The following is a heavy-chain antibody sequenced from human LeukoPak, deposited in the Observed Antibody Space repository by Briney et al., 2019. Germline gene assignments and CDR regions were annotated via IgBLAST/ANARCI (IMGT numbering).Heavy chain of an antibody. CDR1: GYTFTSYD. D-gene: IGHD5-18*01. Sequence: ASVRVSCKASGYTFTSYDINWVRQATGQGLEWMGWMNPNSGNTGYAQKFQGRVTITRDTSTSTVYMELTSLRSEDTAMYYCARDWGIQQWPPSYFDYWGQGTLVTVSS. V-gene: IGHV1-8*03. J-gene: IGHJ4*02. CDR3: ARDWGIQQWPPSYFDY. CDR2: MNPNSGNT.